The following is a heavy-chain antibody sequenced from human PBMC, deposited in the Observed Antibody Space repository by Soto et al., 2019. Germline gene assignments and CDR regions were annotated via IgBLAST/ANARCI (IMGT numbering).Heavy chain of an antibody. CDR1: GFSFSSHW. CDR2: INQDGSKE. Sequence: EVQLVESGGGLVQTGESLRLSCAASGFSFSSHWLSWVRQAPGKELEWVSDINQDGSKEVYVDSVKGRFTISRDNAKNSQYLQMNSLRAEDTVIYYGARDPSNGALDIWGQVTMVAVSS. CDR3: ARDPSNGALDI. D-gene: IGHD2-8*01. V-gene: IGHV3-7*03. J-gene: IGHJ3*02.